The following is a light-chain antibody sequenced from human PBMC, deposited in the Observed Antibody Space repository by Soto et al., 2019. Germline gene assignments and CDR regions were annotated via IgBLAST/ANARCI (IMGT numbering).Light chain of an antibody. J-gene: IGLJ1*01. CDR1: SSDVGGFNS. CDR3: SSYTSTMTNV. V-gene: IGLV2-14*03. CDR2: DVV. Sequence: HSMLTQPGSVSGSPGQSVTISCTGTSSDVGGFNSVSWYQLRPGTAPKLILYDVVDRPSGVSYRFSGSKSGNTASLTISGLQAADEADYFCSSYTSTMTNVFGSGTKVTVL.